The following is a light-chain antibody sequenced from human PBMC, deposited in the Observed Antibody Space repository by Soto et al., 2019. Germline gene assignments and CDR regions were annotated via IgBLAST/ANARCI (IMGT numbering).Light chain of an antibody. CDR1: SGSVSTSSY. V-gene: IGLV8-61*01. Sequence: QTVVTQEPSFSVSPGRTVTLTCGLSSGSVSTSSYPSWYQQTPGQAPRTLIYSTNTRSSGVPDRFSGSILGNKAALTITGAQADDESDYYCVLYMGSGVWVFGGGTQLT. CDR3: VLYMGSGVWV. CDR2: STN. J-gene: IGLJ3*02.